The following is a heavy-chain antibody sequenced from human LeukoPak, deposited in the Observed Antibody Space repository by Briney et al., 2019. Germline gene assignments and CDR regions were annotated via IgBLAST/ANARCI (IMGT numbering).Heavy chain of an antibody. CDR1: GFTFSDYY. Sequence: GGSLRLSCAASGFTFSDYYMSWIRQAPGKGLEWVSYISSSGSTIYYADSVKGRFTISRDNAKNSLYLQMNSLRAEDTAVYYCARVEGGRYCSSTSCYNHYFDYWGQGTLVTVSS. CDR3: ARVEGGRYCSSTSCYNHYFDY. J-gene: IGHJ4*02. CDR2: ISSSGSTI. V-gene: IGHV3-11*04. D-gene: IGHD2-2*02.